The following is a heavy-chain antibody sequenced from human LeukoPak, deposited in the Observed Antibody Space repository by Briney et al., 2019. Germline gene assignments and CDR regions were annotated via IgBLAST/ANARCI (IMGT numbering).Heavy chain of an antibody. J-gene: IGHJ4*02. CDR2: INHSGST. D-gene: IGHD2-2*01. Sequence: PGGSLRLSCAASGFTFSSYSMNWVRQAPGKGLEWIGEINHSGSTNYNPSLKSRVTVSVDTSKNQFSLKLSSVTAADTAVYYCARGHGLYCSSTSCYPFDYWGQGTLVTVSS. V-gene: IGHV4-34*01. CDR3: ARGHGLYCSSTSCYPFDY. CDR1: GFTFSSYS.